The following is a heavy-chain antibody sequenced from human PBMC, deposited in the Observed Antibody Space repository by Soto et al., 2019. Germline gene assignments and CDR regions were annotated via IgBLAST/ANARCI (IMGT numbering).Heavy chain of an antibody. CDR3: AKSRAGPDAFDI. CDR1: GFTFSSYA. V-gene: IGHV3-23*01. J-gene: IGHJ3*02. D-gene: IGHD6-19*01. CDR2: ISGSGGST. Sequence: GGSLRLSCAASGFTFSSYAMSWVRQAPGKGLEWVSAISGSGGSTYYADSVKGRFTISRDNSKNTLYLQMNSLRAEDTTVYYCAKSRAGPDAFDIWGQGTMVTVSS.